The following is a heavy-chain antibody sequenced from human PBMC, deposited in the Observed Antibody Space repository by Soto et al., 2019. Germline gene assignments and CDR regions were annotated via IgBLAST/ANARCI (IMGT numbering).Heavy chain of an antibody. Sequence: EVQLVESGGGLVQPGGSLRLSCAASGFTFSSYWMHWVHQAPGKGLVWVSRINSDGSSTSYADSVKGRFTISRDNAKNTLYLQMNSLRAEDTAVYYCARDWGSGCTFDLWGRGTLVTVSS. D-gene: IGHD6-19*01. CDR1: GFTFSSYW. CDR2: INSDGSST. J-gene: IGHJ2*01. CDR3: ARDWGSGCTFDL. V-gene: IGHV3-74*01.